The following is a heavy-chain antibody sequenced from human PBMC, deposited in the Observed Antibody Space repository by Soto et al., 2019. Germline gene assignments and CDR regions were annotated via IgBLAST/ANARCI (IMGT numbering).Heavy chain of an antibody. D-gene: IGHD1-26*01. CDR2: ISSSGSTI. V-gene: IGHV3-48*03. CDR3: AYGGSCDY. J-gene: IGHJ4*02. Sequence: PGGSLRLFCAASGFSFNTYEMNWVRQAPGKGLEWVSYISSSGSTIYYADSVKGRFTVSRDNGKNSLYLQMNSLRAEDTAVYYCAYGGSCDYWGQGTQVTVSS. CDR1: GFSFNTYE.